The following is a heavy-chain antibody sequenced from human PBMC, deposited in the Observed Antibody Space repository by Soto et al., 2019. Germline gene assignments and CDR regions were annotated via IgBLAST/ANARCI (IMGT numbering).Heavy chain of an antibody. V-gene: IGHV4-31*03. Sequence: TLSLTCIVSGGSISSNDFYWSWIRQHPGKGLEWIGYIYYSGNTYYNPSLKSRVTILVDTSKNQFSLKVSSVTAADTAVYYCARWLRPYYFDYWGQGTLVTVS. J-gene: IGHJ4*02. D-gene: IGHD5-12*01. CDR1: GGSISSNDFY. CDR3: ARWLRPYYFDY. CDR2: IYYSGNT.